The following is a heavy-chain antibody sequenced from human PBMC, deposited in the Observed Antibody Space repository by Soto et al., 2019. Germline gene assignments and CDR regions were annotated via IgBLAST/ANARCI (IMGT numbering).Heavy chain of an antibody. CDR1: GDSISSAGYS. D-gene: IGHD3-16*01. CDR3: ARTWGWSMDV. Sequence: SETLSLTCTVSGDSISSAGYSWGWIRQPPGKGLEWIGYIYYSGSTNYNPSLKSRVTISVDTSKNQFSLELTSVTAADTAVYYCARTWGWSMDVWGQGTTVTVSS. V-gene: IGHV4-61*08. CDR2: IYYSGST. J-gene: IGHJ6*02.